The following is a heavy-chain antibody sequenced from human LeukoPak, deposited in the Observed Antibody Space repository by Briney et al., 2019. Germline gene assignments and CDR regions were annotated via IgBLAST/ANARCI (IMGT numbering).Heavy chain of an antibody. CDR3: ARDKHGSSSWSRPYYYYGMDV. CDR1: GGSISSYY. CDR2: ISYSGNT. Sequence: SETLSLTCTVSGGSISSYYWSWVRQPPEKGLEWIGYISYSGNTDYNPSLKSRVTISIDTPKNQFSLRLSSVTAADTAVYYCARDKHGSSSWSRPYYYYGMDVWGQGTTVTVSS. V-gene: IGHV4-59*12. D-gene: IGHD6-13*01. J-gene: IGHJ6*02.